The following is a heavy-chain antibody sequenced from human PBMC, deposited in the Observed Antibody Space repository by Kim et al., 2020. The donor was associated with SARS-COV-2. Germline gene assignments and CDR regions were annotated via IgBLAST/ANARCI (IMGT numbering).Heavy chain of an antibody. CDR3: AKGWPGSLRFLEWLLLGGMDV. CDR1: GFTFGDYA. V-gene: IGHV3-9*01. Sequence: GGSLRLSCAASGFTFGDYAMHWVRQAPGKGLEWVSGISWNSGSIGYADSVKGRFTISRDNAKNSLYLQMNSLRAEDTALYYCAKGWPGSLRFLEWLLLGGMDVWGQGTTVTVSS. CDR2: ISWNSGSI. J-gene: IGHJ6*02. D-gene: IGHD3-3*01.